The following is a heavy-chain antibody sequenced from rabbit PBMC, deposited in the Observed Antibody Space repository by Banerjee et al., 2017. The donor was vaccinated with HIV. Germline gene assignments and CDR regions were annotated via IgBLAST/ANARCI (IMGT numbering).Heavy chain of an antibody. CDR3: VREVAAKFSL. V-gene: IGHV1S45*01. Sequence: EQLEESGGGLVKPEGSLTLTCKASGVSLNDKDVMCWVRQAPGKGLEWIACINMFTGKSVYASWAKGRFIMSRPSSTTVTLQMTSLTVADTATYFCVREVAAKFSLWGPGTLVTV. CDR1: GVSLNDKDV. J-gene: IGHJ4*01. D-gene: IGHD4-1*01. CDR2: INMFTGKS.